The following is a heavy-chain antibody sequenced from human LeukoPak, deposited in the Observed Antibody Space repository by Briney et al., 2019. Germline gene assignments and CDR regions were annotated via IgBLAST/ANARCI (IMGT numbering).Heavy chain of an antibody. D-gene: IGHD4-23*01. J-gene: IGHJ6*02. CDR2: TYYRSKWYN. V-gene: IGHV6-1*01. CDR1: GDSVSSNSAA. CDR3: ARDWYGGNSKPPSLYYYYGMDV. Sequence: SQTLSLTCAISGDSVSSNSAAWNWIRQSPSRGLEWLGRTYYRSKWYNDYAVSVKSRITINPDTSKNQFSLQLNSVTPEDTAVYYCARDWYGGNSKPPSLYYYYGMDVWGQGTTVTVSS.